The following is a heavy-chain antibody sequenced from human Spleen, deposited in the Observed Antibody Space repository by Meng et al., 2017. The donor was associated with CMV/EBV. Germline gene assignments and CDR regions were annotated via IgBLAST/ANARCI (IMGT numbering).Heavy chain of an antibody. D-gene: IGHD3-10*01. CDR3: AKDGYYGAGIGYYFDY. V-gene: IGHV3-11*01. J-gene: IGHJ4*02. CDR2: ISSSGSTI. CDR1: GFTFSDYY. Sequence: GESLKISCAASGFTFSDYYMSWIRQAPGKGLEWVSYISSSGSTIYYSDSVKGRFTISRDNAKNSLYLQMDSLRAEDTAVYYCAKDGYYGAGIGYYFDYWGQGTLVTVSS.